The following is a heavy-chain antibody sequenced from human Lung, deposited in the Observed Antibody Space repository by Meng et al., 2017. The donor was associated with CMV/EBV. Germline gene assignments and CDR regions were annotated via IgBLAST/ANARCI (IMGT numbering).Heavy chain of an antibody. D-gene: IGHD1-7*01. Sequence: ESLKISXAASGFTFSNAWMDWVRQAPGKGLEWVGRIKSKTDGVTTDYAAPVKGRFTISRDDSKNTLYLQMNSLKTEDTVVYYCTTGGVTGTTRAFDIWGQGTMVTVSS. V-gene: IGHV3-15*01. CDR1: GFTFSNAW. CDR3: TTGGVTGTTRAFDI. CDR2: IKSKTDGVTT. J-gene: IGHJ3*02.